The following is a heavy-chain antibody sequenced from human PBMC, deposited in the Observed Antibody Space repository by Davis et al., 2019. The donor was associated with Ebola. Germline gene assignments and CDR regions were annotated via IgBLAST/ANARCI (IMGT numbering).Heavy chain of an antibody. Sequence: SVKVSCKASGFTFTSSAMQWVRQARGQRLEWIGWIVVGSGNTNYAQKFQERVTITRDMSTSTAYMELSSLRSEDTAVYYCAADSRSGWLGGGMDVWGQGTTVTVSS. D-gene: IGHD6-19*01. CDR3: AADSRSGWLGGGMDV. CDR2: IVVGSGNT. CDR1: GFTFTSSA. V-gene: IGHV1-58*02. J-gene: IGHJ6*02.